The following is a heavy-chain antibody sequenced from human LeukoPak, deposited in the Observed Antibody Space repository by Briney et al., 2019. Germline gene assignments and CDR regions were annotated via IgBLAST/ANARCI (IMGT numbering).Heavy chain of an antibody. Sequence: ASVKVSCKASGYTFTGYYMHWVRQAPGRGLEWMGWINPNSGGTNYAQKFQGRVTMTRGTSISTAYMELSRLRSDDTAVYYCARLNWNYGYWGRGTLVTVSS. J-gene: IGHJ4*02. V-gene: IGHV1-2*02. CDR3: ARLNWNYGY. D-gene: IGHD1-7*01. CDR2: INPNSGGT. CDR1: GYTFTGYY.